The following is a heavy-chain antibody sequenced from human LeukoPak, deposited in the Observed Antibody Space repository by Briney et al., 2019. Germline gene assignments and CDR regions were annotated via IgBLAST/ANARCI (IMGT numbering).Heavy chain of an antibody. J-gene: IGHJ5*02. CDR2: INHSGST. D-gene: IGHD2-15*01. Sequence: PSETLSLTCAVYGGSFSGYYWSWIRQPPGKGLEWIGEINHSGSTNYNPSLKSRVTISVDTSKNQFSLKLSSVTAADTAVYYCARGKSDSGGSLGSRSSKSNWFDPWGQGTLVTVSS. CDR1: GGSFSGYY. V-gene: IGHV4-34*01. CDR3: ARGKSDSGGSLGSRSSKSNWFDP.